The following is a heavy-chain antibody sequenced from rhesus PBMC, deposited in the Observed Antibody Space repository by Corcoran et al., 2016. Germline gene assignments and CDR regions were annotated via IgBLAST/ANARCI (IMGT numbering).Heavy chain of an antibody. D-gene: IGHD6-25*01. V-gene: IGHV4-147*01. CDR1: GGSLSSTY. CDR2: IHGGSGSI. J-gene: IGHJ2*01. Sequence: QVQLQESGPGLVKPSETLSLTCAVSGGSLSSTYWSWNRPPPGSGLGWLGYIHGGSGSISYNPSLKSRVTISTDTSKNQFSLKLSSVTAADTAVYYCARSPQYRGSWNDWYFDLWGPGTPITISS. CDR3: ARSPQYRGSWNDWYFDL.